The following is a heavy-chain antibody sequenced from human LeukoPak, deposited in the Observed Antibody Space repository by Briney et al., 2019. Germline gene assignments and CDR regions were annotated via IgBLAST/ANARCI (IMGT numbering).Heavy chain of an antibody. D-gene: IGHD6-13*01. CDR2: INPNSGGT. V-gene: IGHV1-2*02. CDR1: GYTFTGYY. J-gene: IGHJ4*02. Sequence: ASVKASCKASGYTFTGYYMHWVRQAPGQGLEWMGWINPNSGGTNYAQKFQGRVTMTRDTSISTAYMELSRLRSDDTAVYYCAREFEAAAGYWGQGTLVTVSS. CDR3: AREFEAAAGY.